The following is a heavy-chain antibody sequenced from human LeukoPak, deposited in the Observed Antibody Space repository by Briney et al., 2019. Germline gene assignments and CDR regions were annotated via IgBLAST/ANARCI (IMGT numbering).Heavy chain of an antibody. CDR1: GFTVSSNY. CDR3: AGGRGYTYGFDY. J-gene: IGHJ4*02. Sequence: KSGGSLRLSCAASGFTVSSNYMSWVRQAPGKGLEWVSVIYSGDVTYYADSVKGRFTISKDKSKNTLFLQMNSLRADDTAMYYCAGGRGYTYGFDYWGQGTLVTVSS. V-gene: IGHV3-53*01. D-gene: IGHD5-18*01. CDR2: IYSGDVT.